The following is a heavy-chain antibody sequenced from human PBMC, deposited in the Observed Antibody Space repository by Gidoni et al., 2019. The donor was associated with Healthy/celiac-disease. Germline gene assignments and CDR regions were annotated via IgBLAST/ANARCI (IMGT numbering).Heavy chain of an antibody. J-gene: IGHJ6*02. V-gene: IGHV4-34*01. D-gene: IGHD3-10*01. CDR2: INHSGSP. CDR1: GGSFSGYY. CDR3: ARSRSGGMVRGVIIYYYGMDV. Sequence: QVQLQQWGAGLLKPSETLSLTCAVYGGSFSGYYWSWIRQPPGKGLEWIGEINHSGSPNYNPSLKSRVTISVDTSKNQFSLKLSSGTAADTAVYYCARSRSGGMVRGVIIYYYGMDVWGQGTTVTVSS.